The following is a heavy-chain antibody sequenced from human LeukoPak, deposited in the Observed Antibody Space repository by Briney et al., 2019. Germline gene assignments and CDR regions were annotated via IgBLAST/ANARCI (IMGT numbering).Heavy chain of an antibody. V-gene: IGHV3-9*01. CDR3: AINGGGDSGYGNFDY. J-gene: IGHJ4*02. CDR1: GFTFDDYA. CDR2: INWNSDSI. D-gene: IGHD5-12*01. Sequence: GGSLRLSCSVSGFTFDDYAMHWVRQVPGKGLEWVSGINWNSDSIGYADSVKGRFTTSRDNAKNSLYLQMNSLRAEDTAFYYCAINGGGDSGYGNFDYWGQGTLVTVSS.